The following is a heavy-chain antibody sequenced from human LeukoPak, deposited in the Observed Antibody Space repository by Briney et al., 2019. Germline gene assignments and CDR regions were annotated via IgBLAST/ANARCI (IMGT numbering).Heavy chain of an antibody. Sequence: GGSLRLSCAASGFTFSSYAMSWVRQAPGKGLEWVAVISYDGSNKYYADSVKGRFTISRDNSKNTLYLQMNSLRAEDTAVYYCARDHLSTYYYGSGSYSPIWGQGTLVTVSS. CDR2: ISYDGSNK. CDR1: GFTFSSYA. CDR3: ARDHLSTYYYGSGSYSPI. V-gene: IGHV3-30*04. J-gene: IGHJ4*02. D-gene: IGHD3-10*01.